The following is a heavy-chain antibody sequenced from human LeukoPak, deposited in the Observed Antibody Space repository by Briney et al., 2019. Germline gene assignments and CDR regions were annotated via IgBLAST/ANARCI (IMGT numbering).Heavy chain of an antibody. V-gene: IGHV4-39*07. Sequence: SETLSLTCTVSGGSISSSSYCWGWIRQPPGKGLEWIGSIYYSGSTYYDPSLKSRVTISVDTSKNQFSLKLSSVTAADTAVYYCAREGYYDSSGSWYFDLWGRGTLVTVSS. CDR3: AREGYYDSSGSWYFDL. CDR2: IYYSGST. CDR1: GGSISSSSYC. D-gene: IGHD3-22*01. J-gene: IGHJ2*01.